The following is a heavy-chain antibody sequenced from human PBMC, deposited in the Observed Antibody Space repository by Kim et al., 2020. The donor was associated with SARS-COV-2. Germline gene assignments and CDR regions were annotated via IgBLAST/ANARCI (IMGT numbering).Heavy chain of an antibody. Sequence: GGSLRLSCAASGFTFSSYSMNWVRQAPGKGLEWVSSISSSSSYIYYADSVKGRFTISRDNAKNSLYLQMNSLRAEDTAVYYCARDPPDLSELSGVGSWGQGTLVTVSS. D-gene: IGHD1-26*01. J-gene: IGHJ4*02. CDR3: ARDPPDLSELSGVGS. CDR2: ISSSSSYI. V-gene: IGHV3-21*01. CDR1: GFTFSSYS.